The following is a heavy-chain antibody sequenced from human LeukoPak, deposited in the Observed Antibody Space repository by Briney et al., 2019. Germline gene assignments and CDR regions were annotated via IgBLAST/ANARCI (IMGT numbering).Heavy chain of an antibody. J-gene: IGHJ4*02. CDR3: ARSPLVYSSGWYGNYFDY. CDR2: IYHSGST. CDR1: GDSISSGGYS. Sequence: SQTLSLTCAVSGDSISSGGYSWSWIRQPPGKGLEWIGYIYHSGSTYYNPSLKSRVTISVDRSKNQFSLKLSSVTAADTAVYYCARSPLVYSSGWYGNYFDYWGQGTLVTVSS. V-gene: IGHV4-30-2*01. D-gene: IGHD6-19*01.